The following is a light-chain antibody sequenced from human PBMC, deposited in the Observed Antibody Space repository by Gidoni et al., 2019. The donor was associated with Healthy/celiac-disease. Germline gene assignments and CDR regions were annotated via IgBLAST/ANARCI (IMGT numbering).Light chain of an antibody. CDR1: QDINNY. CDR2: DAS. CDR3: QQYDNLPLYT. V-gene: IGKV1-33*01. J-gene: IGKJ2*01. Sequence: DIQMTQSPSSLSASVGDRVTITCQASQDINNYLNWYQQKPGKAPKLLIYDASNLETGVPSRFSGSGSGTDFTFTISSLQPEDIATYYCQQYDNLPLYTFGQGTKLEIK.